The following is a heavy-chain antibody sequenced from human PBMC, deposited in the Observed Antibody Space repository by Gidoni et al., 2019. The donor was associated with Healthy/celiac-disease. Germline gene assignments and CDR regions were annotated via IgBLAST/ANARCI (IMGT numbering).Heavy chain of an antibody. J-gene: IGHJ4*02. CDR3: ARVLAAAGPYYFDY. Sequence: QVTLRESGPALVKPTQTLTLTCTFSGFSLSTSGMCVSWIRQPPGKALEWLARIDWDDDKYYSTSLKTRLTISKDTSKNQVVLTMTNMDPVDTATYYCARVLAAAGPYYFDYWGQGTLVTVSS. D-gene: IGHD6-13*01. CDR1: GFSLSTSGMC. V-gene: IGHV2-70*15. CDR2: IDWDDDK.